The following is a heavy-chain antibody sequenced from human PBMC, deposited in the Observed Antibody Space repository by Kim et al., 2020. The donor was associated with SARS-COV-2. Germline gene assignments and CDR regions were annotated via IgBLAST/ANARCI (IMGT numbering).Heavy chain of an antibody. Sequence: DPVKGRFTISRYNSKNTLYLQRNSLGAEDTAVYYCAKDRSSSGYYYGMDVWGQGTTVTVSS. D-gene: IGHD6-13*01. V-gene: IGHV3-33*06. J-gene: IGHJ6*02. CDR3: AKDRSSSGYYYGMDV.